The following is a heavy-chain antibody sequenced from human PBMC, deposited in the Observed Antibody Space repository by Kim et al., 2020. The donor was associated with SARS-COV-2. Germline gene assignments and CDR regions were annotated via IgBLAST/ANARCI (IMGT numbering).Heavy chain of an antibody. D-gene: IGHD4-17*01. CDR1: GGSFSGYY. CDR2: INHSGST. V-gene: IGHV4-34*01. J-gene: IGHJ4*02. Sequence: SETLSLTCAVYGGSFSGYYWSWIRQPPGKGLEWIGEINHSGSTNYNPSLKSRVTISVDTSKNQFSLKLSSVTAADTAVYYCARGLRVGDYFYFDYWGQG. CDR3: ARGLRVGDYFYFDY.